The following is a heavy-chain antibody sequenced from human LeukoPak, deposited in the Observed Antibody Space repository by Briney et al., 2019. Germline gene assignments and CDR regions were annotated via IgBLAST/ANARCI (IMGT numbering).Heavy chain of an antibody. Sequence: SGGSLRLSCVTSGFTFSDTRMSWVRQAPGKGLEWVGRIKRKVDDETKNYAAPVRGRFTISRDDSKNTVYLKMDSLRTEDTAVYYCTADTFESSRYSHDYWGQGTLVTVSS. D-gene: IGHD3-22*01. CDR2: IKRKVDDETK. J-gene: IGHJ4*02. V-gene: IGHV3-15*01. CDR3: TADTFESSRYSHDY. CDR1: GFTFSDTR.